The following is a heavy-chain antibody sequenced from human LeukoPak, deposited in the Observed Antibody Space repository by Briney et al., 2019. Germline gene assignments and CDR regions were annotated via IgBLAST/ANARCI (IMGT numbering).Heavy chain of an antibody. CDR3: AACTAMEQTFDY. J-gene: IGHJ4*02. D-gene: IGHD5-18*01. CDR2: IIPIFGTT. V-gene: IGHV1-69*05. CDR1: GGTFSSYA. Sequence: SVKVSCKASGGTFSSYAISWVRQAPGQGLEWMGGIIPIFGTTNYAQTFQGRVTITTDESTSTAYMELSSLRSEDTAVYYCAACTAMEQTFDYWGQGTLVTVSS.